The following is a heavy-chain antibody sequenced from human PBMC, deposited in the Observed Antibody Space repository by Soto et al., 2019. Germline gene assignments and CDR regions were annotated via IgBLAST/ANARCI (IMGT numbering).Heavy chain of an antibody. D-gene: IGHD6-6*01. CDR1: GFSFTGYY. CDR3: AKDLTRQLAYWLDP. J-gene: IGHJ5*02. Sequence: ASVKVSCKASGFSFTGYYIHWLRQAPGQGLEWMGWINAHSGGTEYAQKFQGRVTLTRDTSIATAYLTLASLTSDDTALYYCAKDLTRQLAYWLDPWGQGTQVTVSS. V-gene: IGHV1-2*02. CDR2: INAHSGGT.